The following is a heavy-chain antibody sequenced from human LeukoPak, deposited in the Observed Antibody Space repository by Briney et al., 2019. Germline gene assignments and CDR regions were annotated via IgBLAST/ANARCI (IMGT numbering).Heavy chain of an antibody. CDR1: GYSISSGYY. CDR3: ARRICSSTSCYTGQFDY. J-gene: IGHJ4*02. CDR2: IYHSGST. Sequence: PSETLSLTCAVSGYSISSGYYWGWIRQPPGKGLEWIGSIYHSGSTYYNPSLKSRVTISVDTSKNQFSLKLSSVTAADTAVYYCARRICSSTSCYTGQFDYWGQRTLVTVSS. V-gene: IGHV4-38-2*01. D-gene: IGHD2-2*02.